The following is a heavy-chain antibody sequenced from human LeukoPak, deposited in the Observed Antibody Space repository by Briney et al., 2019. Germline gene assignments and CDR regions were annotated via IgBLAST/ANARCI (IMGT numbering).Heavy chain of an antibody. CDR2: INHSGST. CDR3: ARVPYSYGFNYFDY. Sequence: SETLSLTCAAYGGSFSGYYWSRIRQPPGKGLEWIGEINHSGSTNYNPSLKSRVTISVDTSKNQFSLKLSSVTAADTAVYYCARVPYSYGFNYFDYWGQGTLVTVSS. V-gene: IGHV4-34*01. D-gene: IGHD5-18*01. J-gene: IGHJ4*02. CDR1: GGSFSGYY.